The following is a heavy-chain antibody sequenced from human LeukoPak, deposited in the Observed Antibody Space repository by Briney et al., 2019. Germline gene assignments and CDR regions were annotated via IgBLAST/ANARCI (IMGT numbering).Heavy chain of an antibody. CDR1: GFTFSSYA. D-gene: IGHD6-19*01. CDR3: AKAVLGGWYPGY. V-gene: IGHV3-23*01. CDR2: ISGSGGST. Sequence: QPGRSLRLSCAASGFTFSSYAMNWVRQAPGKGLEWVSAISGSGGSTYYADSVKGRFTISRDNSRNTLYLQMNSLRADDTAVYYCAKAVLGGWYPGYWGQGTLVTVSS. J-gene: IGHJ4*02.